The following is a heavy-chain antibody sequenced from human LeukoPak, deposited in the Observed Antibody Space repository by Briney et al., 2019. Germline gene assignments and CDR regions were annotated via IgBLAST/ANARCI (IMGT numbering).Heavy chain of an antibody. J-gene: IGHJ3*02. CDR1: GFTFSSYS. V-gene: IGHV3-48*01. Sequence: GGSLRLSCAASGFTFSSYSMNWVRQAPGKGLEWVSYISGSSSTIYYADSVKGRFIISRDNAKNSMYLQMNSLRAEDTAVYYCARDRVAAAGTSLGAFDIWGQGTMVTVSS. CDR3: ARDRVAAAGTSLGAFDI. D-gene: IGHD6-13*01. CDR2: ISGSSSTI.